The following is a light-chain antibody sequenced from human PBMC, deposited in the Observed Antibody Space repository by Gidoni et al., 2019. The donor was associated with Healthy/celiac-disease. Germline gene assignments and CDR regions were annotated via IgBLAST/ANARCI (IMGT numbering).Light chain of an antibody. J-gene: IGKJ2*01. Sequence: DIQMPQSPSTLSASVGDRVTITCRASQSISIWLAWYQQKPGKAPKLLIYTASSLESGVPSRFSGSGSGTEFTLTISSLQPDDFATYYCQQYNSYPYTFGQGTKLEIK. CDR3: QQYNSYPYT. CDR1: QSISIW. V-gene: IGKV1-5*03. CDR2: TAS.